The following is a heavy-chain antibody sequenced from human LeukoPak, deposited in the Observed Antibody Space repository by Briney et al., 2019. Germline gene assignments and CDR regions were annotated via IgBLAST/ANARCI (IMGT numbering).Heavy chain of an antibody. CDR2: IWYDGSNK. Sequence: PGGSLRLSCAASGFTFSSYGMHWVRQAPGKGLEWVAVIWYDGSNKYYADSVKGRFTISRDNSKNTLYLQMNSLRAEDTAVYYCGSSGWFKGYYYYMDVWGKGTTVTVSS. J-gene: IGHJ6*03. D-gene: IGHD6-19*01. CDR1: GFTFSSYG. V-gene: IGHV3-33*01. CDR3: GSSGWFKGYYYYMDV.